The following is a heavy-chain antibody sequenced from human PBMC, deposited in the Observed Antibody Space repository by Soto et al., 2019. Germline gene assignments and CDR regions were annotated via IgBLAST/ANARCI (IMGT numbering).Heavy chain of an antibody. CDR3: ARQLRGYDCLTGYFPGPNFDH. CDR2: ISYSVST. Sequence: PSETLSLTCTVSGVSISSSSYYWAWIRQPPGEGLEWIGSISYSVSTYYNPSLKSRVSISVDTSRNQFSLRLNSVTAADTAVYYCARQLRGYDCLTGYFPGPNFDHWGQRALVTVYS. J-gene: IGHJ5*02. CDR1: GVSISSSSYY. V-gene: IGHV4-39*01. D-gene: IGHD3-9*01.